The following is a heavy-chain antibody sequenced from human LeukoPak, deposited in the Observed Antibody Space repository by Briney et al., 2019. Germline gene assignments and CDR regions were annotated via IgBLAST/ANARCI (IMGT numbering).Heavy chain of an antibody. CDR1: GFTFTSSA. Sequence: GTSVKVSCKASGFTFTSSAMQWVRQARGQRLEWIGWIVVGSGNTNYAQKFQERVTITRDMSTSTAHMELSSLRSEDTAVYYCAAGVTAIPEDAFDIWGQGTMVTVSS. CDR2: IVVGSGNT. CDR3: AAGVTAIPEDAFDI. V-gene: IGHV1-58*02. J-gene: IGHJ3*02. D-gene: IGHD2-21*02.